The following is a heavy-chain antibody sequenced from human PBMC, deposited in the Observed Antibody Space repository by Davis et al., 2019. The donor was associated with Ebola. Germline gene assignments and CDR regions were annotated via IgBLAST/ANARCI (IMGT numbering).Heavy chain of an antibody. Sequence: GESLKISCAASGFTVSSNYMSWVRQAPGKGLEWVSVIYSGGSTYYADSVKGRFTISRHNSKNTLYLQMNSLRAEDTAVYYCARRYYDSSGYSYYYYMDVWGKGTTVTVSS. CDR3: ARRYYDSSGYSYYYYMDV. J-gene: IGHJ6*03. CDR2: IYSGGST. CDR1: GFTVSSNY. V-gene: IGHV3-53*04. D-gene: IGHD3-22*01.